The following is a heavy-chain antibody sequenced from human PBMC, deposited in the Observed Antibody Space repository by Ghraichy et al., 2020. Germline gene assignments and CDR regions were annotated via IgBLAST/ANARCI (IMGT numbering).Heavy chain of an antibody. D-gene: IGHD3-9*01. V-gene: IGHV3-21*01. CDR3: ARIGHYDILTGPDTFHYYYYYGMDV. J-gene: IGHJ6*02. Sequence: GGSLRLSCAASGFTFSSYSMNWVRQAPGKGLEWVSSISSSSSYIYYADSVKGRFTISRDNAKNSLYLQMNSLRAEDTAVYYCARIGHYDILTGPDTFHYYYYYGMDVWGQGTTVTVSS. CDR2: ISSSSSYI. CDR1: GFTFSSYS.